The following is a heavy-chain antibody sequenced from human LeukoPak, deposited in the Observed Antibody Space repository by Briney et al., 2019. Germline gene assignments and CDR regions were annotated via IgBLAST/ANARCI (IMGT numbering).Heavy chain of an antibody. J-gene: IGHJ4*02. CDR1: GFTFDDYA. CDR3: AKDNYDILTGYSD. D-gene: IGHD3-9*01. V-gene: IGHV3-9*01. Sequence: GGSLRLSCAASGFTFDDYAMHWVRQAPGKGLEWVSGISWNSGSIGYADSVKGRFTISRDNAKNSLYLQMNSLRAEDTALYYCAKDNYDILTGYSDWRQGTLVTVSS. CDR2: ISWNSGSI.